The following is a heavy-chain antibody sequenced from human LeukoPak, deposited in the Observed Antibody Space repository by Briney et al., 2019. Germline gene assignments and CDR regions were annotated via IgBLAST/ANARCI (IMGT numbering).Heavy chain of an antibody. Sequence: GGSLRLSCAASGFTFSSYWMNWARQAPGKGLEWVASINHNGNVNYYVDSVKGRFTISRDNAKNSLYLQMSNLRAEDTAVYYCARGEGSSGWHTDSYYYYGMDVWGQGTTVTVSS. CDR3: ARGEGSSGWHTDSYYYYGMDV. J-gene: IGHJ6*02. D-gene: IGHD6-19*01. V-gene: IGHV3-7*03. CDR1: GFTFSSYW. CDR2: INHNGNVN.